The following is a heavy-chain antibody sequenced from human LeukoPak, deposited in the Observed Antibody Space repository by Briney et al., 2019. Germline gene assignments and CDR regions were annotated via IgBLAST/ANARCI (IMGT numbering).Heavy chain of an antibody. CDR2: IYYSGST. Sequence: ASETLSLTCTVSGGSISSSSYYWGWIRQPPGKGLEWIGSIYYSGSTYYNPSLKSRVTISVDTSKNQFSLKLSSVTAADTAVYYCARGANGDVLRYFDWLSYFDYWGQGTLVTVSS. V-gene: IGHV4-39*07. CDR3: ARGANGDVLRYFDWLSYFDY. D-gene: IGHD3-9*01. J-gene: IGHJ4*02. CDR1: GGSISSSSYY.